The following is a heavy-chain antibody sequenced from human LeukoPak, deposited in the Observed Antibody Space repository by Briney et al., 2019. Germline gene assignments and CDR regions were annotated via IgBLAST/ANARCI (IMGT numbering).Heavy chain of an antibody. CDR3: ARVYASGSYEDY. CDR1: GGSISSSSYY. CDR2: VYYSGST. D-gene: IGHD3-10*01. Sequence: SETLSLTCTVSGGSISSSSYYWGWIRQPPETGLEWIGSVYYSGSTYYNPSLKSRVTISVDTSKNQFSLKLNSVTAADTAVYYCARVYASGSYEDYWGQGTLVTVSS. J-gene: IGHJ4*02. V-gene: IGHV4-39*07.